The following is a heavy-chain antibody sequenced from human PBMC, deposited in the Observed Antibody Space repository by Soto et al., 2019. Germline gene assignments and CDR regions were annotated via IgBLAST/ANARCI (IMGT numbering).Heavy chain of an antibody. Sequence: EVQLVESGGGLVQPGGSLTLSCAVSGFTVSRNYMTWVRQPPGKGLEWVSIIYSDGSRYYADSVKGRFTISSDNSKNTLDLQRDSRRAEDTAVYDCARVDMRLARRVYYYYGMDVWGQGTTVTVSS. CDR3: ARVDMRLARRVYYYYGMDV. V-gene: IGHV3-66*01. CDR2: IYSDGSR. J-gene: IGHJ6*02. CDR1: GFTVSRNY. D-gene: IGHD3-9*01.